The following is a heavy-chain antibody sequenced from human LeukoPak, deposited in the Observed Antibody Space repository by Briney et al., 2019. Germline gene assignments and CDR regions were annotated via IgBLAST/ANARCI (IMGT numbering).Heavy chain of an antibody. CDR3: TRDVTEYVGASAD. V-gene: IGHV3-53*01. D-gene: IGHD1-26*01. CDR1: GFTVSDFY. J-gene: IGHJ4*02. CDR2: IYVSGDT. Sequence: GSLRLSCAASGFTVSDFYMSWVRQAPGKGLEWVSLIYVSGDTYYTDSVKGRFTISRDTSENTLYLQMNSLRVEDTAVYYCTRDVTEYVGASADWGQGTLVTVSS.